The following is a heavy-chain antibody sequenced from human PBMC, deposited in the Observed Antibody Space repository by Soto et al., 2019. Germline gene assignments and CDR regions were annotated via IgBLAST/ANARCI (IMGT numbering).Heavy chain of an antibody. J-gene: IGHJ4*02. CDR2: INSDSRTT. CDR3: ARDRDYGFDY. CDR1: GFTFSSYS. Sequence: GGSLRLSCAASGFTFSSYSMNWVRQAPGKGLEWVSYINSDSRTTTYADSVKGRFTISRDNGRNSLYLQMNSLTAEDTAVYYCARDRDYGFDYWGQGTLVTVSS. V-gene: IGHV3-48*01. D-gene: IGHD4-17*01.